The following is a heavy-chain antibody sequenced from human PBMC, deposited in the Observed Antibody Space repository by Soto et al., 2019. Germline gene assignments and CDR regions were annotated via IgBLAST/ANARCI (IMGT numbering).Heavy chain of an antibody. Sequence: QVQLQESGPGLVKPSETLSLTCTVSGGSISSYYWSWIRQPPGKGLEWIGYIYYSGSTNYNPSLKRRVTISVDTSKNQFSLKLSSVTAADTAVYYCARGVSAVYPLPYYYGMDVWGQGTTVTVSS. CDR3: ARGVSAVYPLPYYYGMDV. CDR2: IYYSGST. V-gene: IGHV4-59*01. J-gene: IGHJ6*02. D-gene: IGHD2-8*01. CDR1: GGSISSYY.